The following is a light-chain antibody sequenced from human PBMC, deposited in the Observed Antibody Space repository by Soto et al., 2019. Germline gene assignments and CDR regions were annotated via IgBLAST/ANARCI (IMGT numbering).Light chain of an antibody. CDR1: QSISTY. J-gene: IGKJ1*01. CDR3: QQYNTYWT. V-gene: IGKV1-5*03. Sequence: DIQMTQSPSTLSASVGDRVAITCRASQSISTYLAWYQQKPGKAPKLLIYKASSLESGVPSRFNGSGSGTDFTLTISSLQPDDFASYYCQQYNTYWTFGQGTKVDIK. CDR2: KAS.